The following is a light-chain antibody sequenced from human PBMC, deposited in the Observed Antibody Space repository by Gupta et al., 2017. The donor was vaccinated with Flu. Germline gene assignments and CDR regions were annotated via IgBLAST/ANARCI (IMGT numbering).Light chain of an antibody. CDR3: QQYVDTPRT. Sequence: EIVMTQSPDSLAVSLGERATINCKSSQSILYSSNSKNYLAWYQQKPGQPPKLLIYWASTRESGVPDRFSGSGSGTDFTLTVSSLQAEDVAIYYCQQYVDTPRTFGQGTKVEI. V-gene: IGKV4-1*01. CDR2: WAS. CDR1: QSILYSSNSKNY. J-gene: IGKJ1*01.